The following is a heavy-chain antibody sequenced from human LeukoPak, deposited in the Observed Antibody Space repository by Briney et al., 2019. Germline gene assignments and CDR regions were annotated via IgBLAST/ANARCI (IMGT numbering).Heavy chain of an antibody. CDR2: MSTSSGNT. Sequence: GASVKVSCKASGYTFTKYDINWVRQATGQGLEWMGWMSTSSGNTGYAQKFQGRLTMTRDTSITTVYMELSSLRSDDTAVYYCARVAGSIDYWGQGTLVTVSS. CDR3: ARVAGSIDY. J-gene: IGHJ4*02. V-gene: IGHV1-8*01. D-gene: IGHD1-26*01. CDR1: GYTFTKYD.